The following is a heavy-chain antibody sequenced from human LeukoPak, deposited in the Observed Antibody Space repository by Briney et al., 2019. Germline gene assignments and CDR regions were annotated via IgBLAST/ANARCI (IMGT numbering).Heavy chain of an antibody. Sequence: SETLSLTCTISGGSFSSSSYYWSWIRQPAGKGPEWIGRIYNTGRVTYNPSLEGRVTISIDTSKNYFALQLNSVTAADTAVYFCASGDFDCWGQGTLVTVSS. CDR1: GGSFSSSSYY. J-gene: IGHJ4*02. CDR2: IYNTGRV. CDR3: ASGDFDC. V-gene: IGHV4-61*02.